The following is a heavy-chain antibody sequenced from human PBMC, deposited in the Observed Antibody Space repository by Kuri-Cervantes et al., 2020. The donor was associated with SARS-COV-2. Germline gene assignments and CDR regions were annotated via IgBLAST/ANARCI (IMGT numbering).Heavy chain of an antibody. CDR3: ARDLGAAAGMSSAFDY. CDR1: GFTFDDYG. J-gene: IGHJ4*02. Sequence: GESLKISCAASGFTFDDYGMSWVRQAPGKGLEWVSGINWNGGSTGYADSVKGRFTISRDNAKNSLYLQMNSLRAEDTALYYCARDLGAAAGMSSAFDYWGQGTLVTVSS. V-gene: IGHV3-20*04. CDR2: INWNGGST. D-gene: IGHD6-13*01.